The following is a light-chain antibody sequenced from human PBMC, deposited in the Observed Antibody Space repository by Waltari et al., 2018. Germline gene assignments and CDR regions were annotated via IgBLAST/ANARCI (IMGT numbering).Light chain of an antibody. J-gene: IGLJ2*01. CDR1: RSELGGYDY. V-gene: IGLV2-14*01. Sequence: QSALSQPASVSGSPGQSITIPCSGSRSELGGYDYVSWYQQHQGKDPTLLIYDVNKRPSVVSDLFSGSKLAFTASLTISGLQAEDEADYYCDSYASENILLFGGGTKVTVL. CDR2: DVN. CDR3: DSYASENILL.